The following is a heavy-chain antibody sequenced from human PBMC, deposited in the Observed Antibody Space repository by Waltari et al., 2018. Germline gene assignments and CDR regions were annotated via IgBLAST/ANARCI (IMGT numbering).Heavy chain of an antibody. J-gene: IGHJ6*03. D-gene: IGHD6-19*01. CDR1: GYNFATYW. Sequence: EVQLVQSGAEVKKPGESLKISCKGSGYNFATYWIGLVRQLPGKGLEWMGVIYPGDSGTRYSPSFQGQVTISDDKSISTAYLQWSSLKASDTAMYYCARQRRALAVPATGYYYYMDVWGKGTTVTVSS. V-gene: IGHV5-51*01. CDR2: IYPGDSGT. CDR3: ARQRRALAVPATGYYYYMDV.